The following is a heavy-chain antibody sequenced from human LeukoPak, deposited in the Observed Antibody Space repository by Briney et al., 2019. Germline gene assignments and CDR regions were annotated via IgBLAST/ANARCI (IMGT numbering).Heavy chain of an antibody. Sequence: ASVKVSCKASGYTFTGCYMHWVRQAPGQGLEWMGWINPNSGGTNYAQKFQGRVTMTRDTSISTAYMELSRLRSDDTAVYYCARGLGELYYYYGMDVWGQGTTVTVSS. D-gene: IGHD1-26*01. CDR1: GYTFTGCY. CDR3: ARGLGELYYYYGMDV. J-gene: IGHJ6*02. V-gene: IGHV1-2*02. CDR2: INPNSGGT.